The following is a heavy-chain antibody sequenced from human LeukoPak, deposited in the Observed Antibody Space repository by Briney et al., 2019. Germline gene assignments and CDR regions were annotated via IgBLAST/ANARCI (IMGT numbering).Heavy chain of an antibody. CDR3: AKDLGQLERREAFDI. CDR1: GFTISRYW. V-gene: IGHV3-7*01. CDR2: INQDGSEE. J-gene: IGHJ3*02. D-gene: IGHD1-1*01. Sequence: GGSLRLSCAASGFTISRYWMTWVRQVPGKGLEWVANINQDGSEENYVDSVKGRFTISRDNAKNSLYLQMNSLRAEDTAVYYCAKDLGQLERREAFDIWGQGTMVTVSS.